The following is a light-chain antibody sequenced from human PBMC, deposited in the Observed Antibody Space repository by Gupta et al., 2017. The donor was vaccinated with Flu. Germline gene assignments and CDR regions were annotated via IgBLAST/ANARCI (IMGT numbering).Light chain of an antibody. CDR3: KKDNSYPWT. J-gene: IGKJ1*01. CDR1: QSISSW. Sequence: IPMTQSPSTLSASVGDRVTITCRASQSISSWLAWYQQKPGKAPKRLIYKASSVESGVPSRLSGSGSGTELTLTSSSLQPDELATYDCKKDNSYPWTFGQGTKVEIK. CDR2: KAS. V-gene: IGKV1-5*03.